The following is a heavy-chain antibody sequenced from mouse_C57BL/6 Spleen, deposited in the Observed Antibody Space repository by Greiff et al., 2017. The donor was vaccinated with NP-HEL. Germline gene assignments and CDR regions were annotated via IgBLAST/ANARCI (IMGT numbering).Heavy chain of an antibody. D-gene: IGHD2-3*01. J-gene: IGHJ1*03. V-gene: IGHV1-7*01. Sequence: QVQLQQSGAELAKPGASVTLSCKASGYTFTSYWMHWVKQRPGPGLVCIGYINPSRDYTKYNQKFKDKATLTADKSSSPAYMQLSSLTYEDSAVYYCARIYDGYYLPGYFDVWGTGTTVTVSS. CDR2: INPSRDYT. CDR1: GYTFTSYW. CDR3: ARIYDGYYLPGYFDV.